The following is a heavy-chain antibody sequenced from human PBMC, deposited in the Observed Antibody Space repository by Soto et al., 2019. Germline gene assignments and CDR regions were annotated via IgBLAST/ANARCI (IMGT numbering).Heavy chain of an antibody. Sequence: GGSLRLSCAASGFTFSSYGMRWVRQAPGKGLEWVAVISKDGNVKYYAESVKGRFTISRDNAKNTLYLQMNSLRDEDTAVYYCARGGAARPDYWGQGTLVTVSS. CDR2: ISKDGNVK. D-gene: IGHD6-6*01. J-gene: IGHJ4*02. CDR3: ARGGAARPDY. V-gene: IGHV3-30*03. CDR1: GFTFSSYG.